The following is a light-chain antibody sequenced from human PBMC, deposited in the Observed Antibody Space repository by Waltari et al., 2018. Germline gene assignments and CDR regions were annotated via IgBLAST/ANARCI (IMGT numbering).Light chain of an antibody. CDR1: ARDIGGFHF. Sequence: QSALTQPPSASGSPGQSVTFSCTVTARDIGGFHFVSWYQQHPDKAPRLMIYDVINWPSGVADRFSGSKSGNTASLTVSGLQTEDEADYFCCSFSGANKLLFGGGTRLTV. CDR2: DVI. V-gene: IGLV2-8*01. J-gene: IGLJ2*01. CDR3: CSFSGANKLL.